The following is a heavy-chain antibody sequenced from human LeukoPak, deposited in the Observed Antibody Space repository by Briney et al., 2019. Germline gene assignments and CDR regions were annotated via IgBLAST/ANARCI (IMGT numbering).Heavy chain of an antibody. D-gene: IGHD3-9*01. CDR2: ISYDGSNK. CDR1: GFTFSSYA. CDR3: ARVILRYFDWLLQRPLDY. V-gene: IGHV3-30*04. Sequence: GGSLRLSRAASGFTFSSYAMHWVRQAPGKGLEWVAVISYDGSNKYYADSVKGRFTISRDNSKNTLYLQMNSLRAEDTAVYYCARVILRYFDWLLQRPLDYWGQGTLVTVSS. J-gene: IGHJ4*02.